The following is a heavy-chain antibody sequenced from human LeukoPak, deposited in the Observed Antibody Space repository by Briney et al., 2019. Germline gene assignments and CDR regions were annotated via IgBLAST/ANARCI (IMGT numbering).Heavy chain of an antibody. J-gene: IGHJ4*02. V-gene: IGHV3-23*01. D-gene: IGHD3-10*01. CDR2: ISGSGGST. CDR3: ARGGFGESSRLVY. CDR1: GFTFSSYA. Sequence: GGSLRLSCAASGFTFSSYAMSWVRQAPGKGLEWVSAISGSGGSTYYADSVKGRFTISRDNSKNTLYLQMNSLRAEDTAVYYCARGGFGESSRLVYWGQGTLVTVSS.